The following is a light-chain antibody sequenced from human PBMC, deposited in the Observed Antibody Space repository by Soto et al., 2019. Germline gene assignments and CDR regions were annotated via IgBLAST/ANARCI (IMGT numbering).Light chain of an antibody. CDR3: SSYTSSSTIV. Sequence: QSALTQPASVSGSPGQSITISCTGTSSDVGGYNYVSWYQQHPGKAPKLMIYDVSNRPSGVSNRFSGSKSGNTASLTISGLQAEDAADYYGSSYTSSSTIVFGGGTQLTVL. CDR2: DVS. CDR1: SSDVGGYNY. V-gene: IGLV2-14*01. J-gene: IGLJ2*01.